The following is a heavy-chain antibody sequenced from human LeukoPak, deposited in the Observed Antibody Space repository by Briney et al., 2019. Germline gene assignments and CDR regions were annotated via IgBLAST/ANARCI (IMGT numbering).Heavy chain of an antibody. CDR1: GFTFSRYG. V-gene: IGHV3-30*18. D-gene: IGHD6-19*01. J-gene: IGHJ3*02. CDR2: ISYDGSNK. CDR3: AKRIIDSGWEDDAFDI. Sequence: GGSLRLSCAASGFTFSRYGMHWVRQAPGKGLEWVAVISYDGSNKYYADSVKGRFTISRDNSKNTLYLQMNSLRAEDTAVYYCAKRIIDSGWEDDAFDIWGQGTMVTVSS.